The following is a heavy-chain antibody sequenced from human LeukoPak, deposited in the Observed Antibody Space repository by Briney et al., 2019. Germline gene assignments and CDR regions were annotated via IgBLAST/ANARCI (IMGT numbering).Heavy chain of an antibody. Sequence: GASVKVSCKVSGYTLTELSMHWVRQAPGKGLEWMGGFDPEDGETIYAQKFQGRVTMTEDTSTDTAHMELSSLRSEDTAVYYCATKQWLVPSFDYWGQGTLVTVSS. CDR3: ATKQWLVPSFDY. CDR1: GYTLTELS. V-gene: IGHV1-24*01. D-gene: IGHD6-19*01. J-gene: IGHJ4*02. CDR2: FDPEDGET.